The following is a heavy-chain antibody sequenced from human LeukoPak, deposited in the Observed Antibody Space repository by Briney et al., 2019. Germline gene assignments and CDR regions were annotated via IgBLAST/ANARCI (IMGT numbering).Heavy chain of an antibody. CDR3: AKDISYYDSSGYALDY. CDR1: GFTFDDYA. J-gene: IGHJ4*02. V-gene: IGHV3-9*01. Sequence: GRSLRLSCAASGFTFDDYAMHWVRQAPGKGLEWVPGISWNSGSIGYADSVKGRFTISRDNAKNSLYLQMNSLRAEDTALYYCAKDISYYDSSGYALDYWGQGTLVTVSS. CDR2: ISWNSGSI. D-gene: IGHD3-22*01.